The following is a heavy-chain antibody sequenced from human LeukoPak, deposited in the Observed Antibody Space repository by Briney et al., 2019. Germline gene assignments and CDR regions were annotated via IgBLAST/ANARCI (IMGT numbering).Heavy chain of an antibody. CDR2: INPNGGDT. V-gene: IGHV1-2*02. CDR3: AKANFLYCSSSTCLFDY. CDR1: GYTFTDYY. D-gene: IGHD2-2*01. Sequence: ASVKVSCKASGYTFTDYYMHWVRQAPGQGFEWMGWINPNGGDTNYAQKFQGRVTITRDTSISTAHMEVSRLRSDDTAVYYCAKANFLYCSSSTCLFDYWGQGTLVTVSS. J-gene: IGHJ4*02.